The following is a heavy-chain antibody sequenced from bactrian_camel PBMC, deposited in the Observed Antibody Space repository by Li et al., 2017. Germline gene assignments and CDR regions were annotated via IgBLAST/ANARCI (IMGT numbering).Heavy chain of an antibody. CDR2: IYSADGTT. CDR1: RYTRTNYC. D-gene: IGHD5*01. Sequence: HVQLVESGGGSVQAGGSLGLSCAGYRYTRTNYCMGWFRQTQGKEREGIASIYSADGTTHYADSVKGRFTISRDNAKNTVYLQMDSLKTEDTAMYYCSHYGRSTSFTPVGQGTQVTVS. J-gene: IGHJ4*01. V-gene: IGHV3S63*01.